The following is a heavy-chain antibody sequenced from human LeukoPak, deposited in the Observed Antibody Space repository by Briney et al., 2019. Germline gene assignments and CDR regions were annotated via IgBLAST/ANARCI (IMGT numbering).Heavy chain of an antibody. CDR3: ARDVGYCSGGSCDAFDI. D-gene: IGHD2-15*01. CDR1: GFTFRTSG. V-gene: IGHV3-23*01. Sequence: GGSLRLSCAASGFTFRTSGMSWVRQAPGKGLEWVSAISGSGVSTYYADSVKGRFTISRDNAKNSLYLQMNSLRAEDTAVYYCARDVGYCSGGSCDAFDIWGQGTMVTVSS. CDR2: ISGSGVST. J-gene: IGHJ3*02.